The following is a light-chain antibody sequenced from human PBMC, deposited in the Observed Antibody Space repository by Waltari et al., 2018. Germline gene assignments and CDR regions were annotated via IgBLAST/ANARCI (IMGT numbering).Light chain of an antibody. CDR2: DVI. V-gene: IGLV2-14*03. CDR1: NSAVGAFTH. CDR3: KSYTSGLTYV. J-gene: IGLJ1*01. Sequence: QSALTQPASVSGSPGQSNTISCTGTNSAVGAFTHVHWYQPLPGRAPKLMIFDVINRPSGVSNRFSGSKSGNTASLTISGLQAEDEADYYCKSYTSGLTYVFGTGTKVTVL.